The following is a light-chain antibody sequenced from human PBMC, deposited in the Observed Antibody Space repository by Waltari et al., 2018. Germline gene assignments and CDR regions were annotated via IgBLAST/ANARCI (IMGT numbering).Light chain of an antibody. V-gene: IGKV3-11*01. Sequence: VLTQSPGTLSLSPGERATLSCRASQSISKYLVWYQQRPGHAPRLLIYAASTRATGIPDRFSGSGFGTDFTLKISRVEAEDVGVYYCMQGTHWPYTFGQGTKLDIK. CDR2: AAS. CDR1: QSISKY. J-gene: IGKJ2*01. CDR3: MQGTHWPYT.